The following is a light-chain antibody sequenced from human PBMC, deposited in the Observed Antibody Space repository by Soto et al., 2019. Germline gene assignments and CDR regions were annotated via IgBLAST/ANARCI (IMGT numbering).Light chain of an antibody. CDR1: QSVSSN. CDR3: QQYNNWPHT. V-gene: IGKV3-15*01. CDR2: AAS. Sequence: EIVMTQSPATLSVSPGERATLSCRASQSVSSNLAWYQQKPGQAPRLLIYAASTRATDIPARFSGSGSRTEFTLIISSLQSEDFAVYYCQQYNNWPHTFGQGTKVEIK. J-gene: IGKJ1*01.